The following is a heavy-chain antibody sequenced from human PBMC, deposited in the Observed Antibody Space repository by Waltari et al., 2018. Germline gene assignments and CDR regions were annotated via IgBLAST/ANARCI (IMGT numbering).Heavy chain of an antibody. CDR3: APLPGGSGQTFDY. J-gene: IGHJ4*02. V-gene: IGHV1-69-2*01. Sequence: EVQLVQSGAEVKKPGATVKLSCKASGYTFIDYFMHWVQQAPGKGLEWVGRIDPEEGETVYAEKFQGRVTITADTSTDTSYLELSSLRSDDTAVYYCAPLPGGSGQTFDYWGQGTLLTVSS. D-gene: IGHD3-10*01. CDR1: GYTFIDYF. CDR2: IDPEEGET.